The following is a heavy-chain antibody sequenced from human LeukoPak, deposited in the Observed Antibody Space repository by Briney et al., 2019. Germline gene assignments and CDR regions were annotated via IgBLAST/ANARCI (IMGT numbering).Heavy chain of an antibody. CDR3: LVPTTVTTGLREY. CDR1: GGTFSSYA. V-gene: IGHV1-69*05. Sequence: ASVKVSCKASGGTFSSYAISWVRQAPGQGLEWMGRIIPIFGTANYAQKFQGRVTITTDESTSTAYMELSSLRSEDTAVYYCLVPTTVTTGLREYRGQGTLVTVSS. D-gene: IGHD4-17*01. J-gene: IGHJ4*02. CDR2: IIPIFGTA.